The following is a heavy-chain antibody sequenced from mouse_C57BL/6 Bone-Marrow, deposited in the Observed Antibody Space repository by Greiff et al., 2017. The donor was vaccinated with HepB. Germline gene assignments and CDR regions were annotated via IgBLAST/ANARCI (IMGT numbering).Heavy chain of an antibody. D-gene: IGHD2-4*01. CDR2: IRLQSDNYAT. CDR1: GFPFSNYW. J-gene: IGHJ3*01. Sequence: EVQLVESGGGLVQPGGSMKLSCVASGFPFSNYWMNWVRPSPEKGLEWVAQIRLQSDNYATHYAESVKGRFTISRDDSKSSVYLQMNNLRAEDTGIYYCTGRYYDYDGCFAYWGQVTLVTVSA. CDR3: TGRYYDYDGCFAY. V-gene: IGHV6-3*01.